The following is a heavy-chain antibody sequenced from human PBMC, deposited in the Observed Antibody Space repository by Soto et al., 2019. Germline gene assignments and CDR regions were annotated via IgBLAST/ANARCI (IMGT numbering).Heavy chain of an antibody. J-gene: IGHJ4*02. Sequence: ASVKVSCKASGYTFTNYAMHWVRQAPGQGLAWMGWINAGNGNTKYSQNFQGRVTLTRDTSAFTVCMELSSLTSEDTAVYFCAILWFGESSIDYWGQGTLVTVSS. D-gene: IGHD3-10*01. CDR2: INAGNGNT. CDR1: GYTFTNYA. CDR3: AILWFGESSIDY. V-gene: IGHV1-3*01.